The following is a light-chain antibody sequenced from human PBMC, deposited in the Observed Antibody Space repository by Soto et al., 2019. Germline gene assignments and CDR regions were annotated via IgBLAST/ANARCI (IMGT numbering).Light chain of an antibody. CDR3: QQYDNLPLT. Sequence: DIHMTQSPSSLAASVGDSVTITCQARQDISNYLHWYQQKPGKAPKLLIYDASNLETGVPSRFSGSGSGTDFTFTISSLQPEDIATYYCQQYDNLPLTFGRGTKVDIK. CDR1: QDISNY. V-gene: IGKV1-33*01. J-gene: IGKJ4*01. CDR2: DAS.